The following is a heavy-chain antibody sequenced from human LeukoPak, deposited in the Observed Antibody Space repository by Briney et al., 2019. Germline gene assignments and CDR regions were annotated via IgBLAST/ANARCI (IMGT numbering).Heavy chain of an antibody. D-gene: IGHD6-19*01. V-gene: IGHV3-74*03. CDR2: INSDGSTT. Sequence: GGSLRLSCAASGFTFSTYWMHWVRHVPGKGLVWVSRINSDGSTTTYADSVKGRFTISRDNAKNTLYLQMNSLRAEDTALYYCARVGGPGWYGYWGQGTLVTVSS. CDR1: GFTFSTYW. J-gene: IGHJ4*02. CDR3: ARVGGPGWYGY.